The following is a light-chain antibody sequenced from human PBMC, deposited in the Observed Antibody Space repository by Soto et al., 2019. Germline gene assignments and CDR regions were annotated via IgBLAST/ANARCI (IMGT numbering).Light chain of an antibody. CDR2: EVS. CDR1: SSDVGSYDL. Sequence: QSVLTQPASVSGSPEQSITISCTGTSSDVGSYDLVSWYQQYPGKAPKLMIYEVSERPSGVSNRFSGSKSGNTASLTISGLLAEDEADYYCCSYAGSSAFPFVFGTGTKVTVL. J-gene: IGLJ1*01. V-gene: IGLV2-23*02. CDR3: CSYAGSSAFPFV.